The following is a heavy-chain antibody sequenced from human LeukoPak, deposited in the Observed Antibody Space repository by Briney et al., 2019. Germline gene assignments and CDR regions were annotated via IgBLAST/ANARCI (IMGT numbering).Heavy chain of an antibody. V-gene: IGHV1-8*01. CDR3: ASYDFDC. J-gene: IGHJ4*02. CDR2: MNPSSGNT. D-gene: IGHD3-3*01. CDR1: GYTFTNYD. Sequence: ASVKVSCKASGYTFTNYDINRVRQATGQGLEWVGWMNPSSGNTGYAQKFQGRVTMTRNTSISTAYMELSSLRSEDTAVYYCASYDFDCWGQGTLVTVSS.